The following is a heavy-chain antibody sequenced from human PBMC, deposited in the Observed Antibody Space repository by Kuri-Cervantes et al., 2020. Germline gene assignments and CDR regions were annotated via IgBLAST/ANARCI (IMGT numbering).Heavy chain of an antibody. D-gene: IGHD3-3*01. Sequence: GGSLRLSCAASGFTFSDYYMSWIRQAPGKGLEWVSYISSSGSTIYYADSVKGRFTISRDNAKNSLYLQMNSLRAEDTAVYYCAKDKTYYDFWSGYYRDDAFDIWGQGTMVTVSS. J-gene: IGHJ3*02. CDR1: GFTFSDYY. V-gene: IGHV3-11*01. CDR2: ISSSGSTI. CDR3: AKDKTYYDFWSGYYRDDAFDI.